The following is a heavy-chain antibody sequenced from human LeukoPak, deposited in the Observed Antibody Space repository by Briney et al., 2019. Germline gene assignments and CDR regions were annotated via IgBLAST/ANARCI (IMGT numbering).Heavy chain of an antibody. J-gene: IGHJ4*02. Sequence: SETLSLTCTVSGGSISSYYWSWIRQPAGKGLEWIGRIYTSGSTNYNPSLKSRVTMSVDTSKNQFSLKLSSVTAADTAVYYCARDEAWATVTTNPLDYWGPGTLVTVSS. V-gene: IGHV4-4*07. CDR1: GGSISSYY. CDR2: IYTSGST. CDR3: ARDEAWATVTTNPLDY. D-gene: IGHD4-17*01.